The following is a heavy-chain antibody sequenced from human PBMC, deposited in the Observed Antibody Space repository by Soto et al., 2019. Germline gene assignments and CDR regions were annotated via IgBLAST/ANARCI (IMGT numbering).Heavy chain of an antibody. Sequence: QVQLVQSGAEVKNPGASVKVSCKASGYRFTSYGIGWVRQAPGQGLEWMGWINAYNGNTNYAQNLQGRVTLTTDTSTSTADMELRSLRSNDTAVYYCAMVDVYFTPSPQDVWGQGTTVTVSS. CDR3: AMVDVYFTPSPQDV. J-gene: IGHJ6*02. D-gene: IGHD2-8*01. CDR2: INAYNGNT. V-gene: IGHV1-18*01. CDR1: GYRFTSYG.